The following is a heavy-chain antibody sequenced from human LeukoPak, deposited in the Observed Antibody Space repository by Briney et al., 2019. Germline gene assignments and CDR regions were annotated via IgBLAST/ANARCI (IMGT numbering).Heavy chain of an antibody. CDR1: GGSISSSSYY. CDR2: IYYSGST. V-gene: IGHV4-39*07. CDR3: ARGVGIVGATER. Sequence: PSETLSLTCTVSGGSISSSSYYWGWIRQPPGKGLEWIGSIYYSGSTYYNPSLKSRVTISVDTAKNQFSLKLSSGTAADTAVYYCARGVGIVGATERWGQGTLVTVSS. J-gene: IGHJ4*02. D-gene: IGHD1-26*01.